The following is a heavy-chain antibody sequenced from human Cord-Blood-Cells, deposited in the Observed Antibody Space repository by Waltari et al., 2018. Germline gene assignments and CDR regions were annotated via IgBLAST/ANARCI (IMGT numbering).Heavy chain of an antibody. V-gene: IGHV1-3*01. J-gene: IGHJ2*01. CDR1: GYTFTSYA. CDR2: INAVNGNT. CDR3: AREITRSYWYFDL. Sequence: QVQRVQSGAEVQKPGASVKVSCKASGYTFTSYAMHWVRQAPGQRLEWMGWINAVNGNTKYSQKFQGRVTITRDTSASTAYMELSSLRAEDTAVYYCAREITRSYWYFDLWGRGTLVTVSS. D-gene: IGHD1-20*01.